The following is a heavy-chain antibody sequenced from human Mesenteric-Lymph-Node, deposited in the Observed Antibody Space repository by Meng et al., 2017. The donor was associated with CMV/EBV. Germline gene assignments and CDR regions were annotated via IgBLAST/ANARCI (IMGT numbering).Heavy chain of an antibody. Sequence: FSLSTYWMQWVRQAPGKGLVWVSRINSDGSTTNYADSVKGRFTISRDNAKNTLYLQMNSLRAEDTAVYYCARGKFQSVGIVYSYFDPWGQGALVTVSS. J-gene: IGHJ5*02. V-gene: IGHV3-74*01. CDR2: INSDGSTT. D-gene: IGHD5-18*01. CDR1: FSLSTYW. CDR3: ARGKFQSVGIVYSYFDP.